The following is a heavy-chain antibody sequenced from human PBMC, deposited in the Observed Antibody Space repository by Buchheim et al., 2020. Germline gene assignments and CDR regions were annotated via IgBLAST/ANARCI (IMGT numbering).Heavy chain of an antibody. V-gene: IGHV3-30*18. CDR2: ISYDGSNK. D-gene: IGHD5-24*01. J-gene: IGHJ3*02. Sequence: QVQLVESGGGVVQPGRSLRLSCAASGFTFSSYGMHWVRQAPGKGLEWVAVISYDGSNKYYADSVKGRFTISRDNSKNTLYLQMNSLRAEDTAVYYCAKDYLRWLQEVDAFDIWGQGT. CDR1: GFTFSSYG. CDR3: AKDYLRWLQEVDAFDI.